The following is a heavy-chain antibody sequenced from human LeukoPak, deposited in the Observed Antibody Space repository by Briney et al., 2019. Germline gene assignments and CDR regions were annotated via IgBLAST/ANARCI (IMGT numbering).Heavy chain of an antibody. CDR2: INPNSGGT. CDR1: GYTFTGYY. CDR3: ARDNSPTTGNPGDY. D-gene: IGHD2/OR15-2a*01. V-gene: IGHV1-2*04. Sequence: ASVKVSCKASGYTFTGYYMHWVRQAPGRGLEWMGWINPNSGGTNYAQKFQGWVTMTRDTSISTAYMELSRLRSDDTAVYYCARDNSPTTGNPGDYWGQGTLVTVSS. J-gene: IGHJ4*02.